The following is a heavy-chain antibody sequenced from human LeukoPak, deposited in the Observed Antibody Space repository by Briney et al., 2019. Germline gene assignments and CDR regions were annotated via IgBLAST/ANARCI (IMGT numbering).Heavy chain of an antibody. J-gene: IGHJ4*02. CDR1: GGSFSSYY. D-gene: IGHD3-3*01. CDR3: ARASIFGVVRAIDY. Sequence: PSETLSLTCTVSGGSFSSYYWSWIRQPPGKGLEWMGYIYYSGTTNYNPSLKRRLTISLDTSKTQFSLKLTSVTAADTAIYYCARASIFGVVRAIDYWGQGTLVTVSS. V-gene: IGHV4-59*01. CDR2: IYYSGTT.